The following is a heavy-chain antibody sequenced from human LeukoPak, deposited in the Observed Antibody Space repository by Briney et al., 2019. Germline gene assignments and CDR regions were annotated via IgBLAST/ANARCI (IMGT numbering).Heavy chain of an antibody. CDR1: GWSFNDYY. CDR2: INARGDT. V-gene: IGHV4-34*01. CDR3: ARGQVPAARGYNWFDP. D-gene: IGHD2-2*01. Sequence: ASETLSLTCAVYGWSFNDYYWNWIRQPPGKGLEWIGEINARGDTNYNPSLKSRVTISVDTSKKQFSLRLTSMIAADTALYYCARGQVPAARGYNWFDPWGQGTLVTVSS. J-gene: IGHJ5*02.